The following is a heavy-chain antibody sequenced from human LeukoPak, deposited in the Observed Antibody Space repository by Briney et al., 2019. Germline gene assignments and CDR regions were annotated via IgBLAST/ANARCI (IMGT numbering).Heavy chain of an antibody. V-gene: IGHV3-11*01. CDR1: GFRFSDYY. Sequence: GGSLRLSCAASGFRFSDYYMSWIRQAPGKGLEWVSSISRGGNSKYSADSVKGRFTISRDNAKNSLDLQMDSLRPEDTAVYYCARSGDFDAFDIWGQGTMDTVSS. CDR3: ARSGDFDAFDI. J-gene: IGHJ3*02. D-gene: IGHD4-17*01. CDR2: ISRGGNSK.